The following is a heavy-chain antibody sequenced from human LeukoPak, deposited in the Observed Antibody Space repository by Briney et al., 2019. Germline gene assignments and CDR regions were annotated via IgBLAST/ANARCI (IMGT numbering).Heavy chain of an antibody. CDR2: ISYSGGT. V-gene: IGHV4-59*08. Sequence: SETLSLTCTVSGASISFYYWTWIRQPPGKGLEWIGHISYSGGTKYNPSLKSRVTISLDTSKNQFSLRLTSVTAADTAVYYCARQPLYSADYFDYWGQGTLVAVSS. J-gene: IGHJ4*02. CDR1: GASISFYY. D-gene: IGHD2-2*02. CDR3: ARQPLYSADYFDY.